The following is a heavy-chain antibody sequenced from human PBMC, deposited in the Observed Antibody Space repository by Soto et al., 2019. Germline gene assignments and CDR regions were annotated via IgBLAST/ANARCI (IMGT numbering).Heavy chain of an antibody. CDR2: IYYSGST. D-gene: IGHD4-17*01. Sequence: QVQLQESGPGLVKPSQTLSLTCTVSGGSISSGGYYWSCIRQHPGKGLEWIGYIYYSGSTYYNPTLKSLVTISVDTSKNQFSLKLSSVTAADTAVYYCARATWGFYGDSLVSPPDYWGKGPLVTVSS. CDR3: ARATWGFYGDSLVSPPDY. V-gene: IGHV4-31*01. CDR1: GGSISSGGYY. J-gene: IGHJ4*02.